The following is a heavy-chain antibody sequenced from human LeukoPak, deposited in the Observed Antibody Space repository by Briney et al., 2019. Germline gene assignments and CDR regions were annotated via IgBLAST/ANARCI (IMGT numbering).Heavy chain of an antibody. Sequence: GGSLRLSCAASGFTFSSYSMSWVRQAPGKGLEWVSSISSSSSYIYYADSVKGRFTISRDNAKNSLYLQMNSLRAEDTAVYYCARGSSSCFVYWGQGTLVTVSS. CDR3: ARGSSSCFVY. V-gene: IGHV3-21*01. J-gene: IGHJ4*02. CDR1: GFTFSSYS. D-gene: IGHD2-2*01. CDR2: ISSSSSYI.